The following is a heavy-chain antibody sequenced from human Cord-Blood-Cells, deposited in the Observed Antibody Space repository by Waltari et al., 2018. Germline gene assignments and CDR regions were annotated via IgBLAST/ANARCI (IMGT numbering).Heavy chain of an antibody. CDR3: AREMATITAFDI. V-gene: IGHV1-69*04. CDR2: LIPILVIA. D-gene: IGHD5-12*01. Sequence: QVQLVQSGAEVKKPGSSVKVSCKASGGTSSSYAISWVRQAPGQGLEWMGGLIPILVIANYAQKFQGRVTITADESTSTDYMELSSLRSEDTAVYYCAREMATITAFDIWGQGTMVTVSS. J-gene: IGHJ3*02. CDR1: GGTSSSYA.